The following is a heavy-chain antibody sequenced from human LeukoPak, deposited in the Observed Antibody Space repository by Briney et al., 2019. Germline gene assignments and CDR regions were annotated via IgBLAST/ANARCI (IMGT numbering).Heavy chain of an antibody. V-gene: IGHV4-59*01. D-gene: IGHD3-22*01. CDR3: TRGNSYYDSSDYFPWESFQH. Sequence: SETLSLTCTVSGGSISTYYWSWIRQPPGKGLEWIGYIFYSGSTNFNPSLKSRVTISVDTSKNQFSLNLSSVTAADTAVYYCTRGNSYYDSSDYFPWESFQHWGQGTLVTVSS. CDR1: GGSISTYY. J-gene: IGHJ1*01. CDR2: IFYSGST.